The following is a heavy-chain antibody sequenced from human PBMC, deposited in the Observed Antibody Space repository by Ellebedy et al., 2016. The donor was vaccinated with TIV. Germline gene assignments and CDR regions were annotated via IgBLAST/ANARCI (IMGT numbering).Heavy chain of an antibody. V-gene: IGHV1-58*01. CDR2: NVVGSGNT. CDR1: GFTFTKSA. Sequence: AASVKVSCKASGFTFTKSAVQWVRQARGQRLEWIGWNVVGSGNTHYAQKFQERVTITRDMSTSTAYMELSSLRSEDTAVYYCAADSVVGPSASWYFDLWGRGTLVTVSS. D-gene: IGHD2-15*01. J-gene: IGHJ2*01. CDR3: AADSVVGPSASWYFDL.